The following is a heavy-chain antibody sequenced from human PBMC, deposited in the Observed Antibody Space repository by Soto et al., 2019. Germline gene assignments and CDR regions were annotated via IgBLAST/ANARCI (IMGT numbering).Heavy chain of an antibody. CDR3: TTSISGLVTGH. D-gene: IGHD3-3*01. J-gene: IGHJ4*02. Sequence: EVQLVESGGALVEPGGSLTLSCAASGFAFSSAWMNWVRQAPGKGLEWVGRVSSNADGGTADYAAPVRGRFTFSRDDSKNTLFLQMSSLRTEDTAVYYCTTSISGLVTGHWGQGTLVTVSS. CDR2: VSSNADGGTA. V-gene: IGHV3-15*07. CDR1: GFAFSSAW.